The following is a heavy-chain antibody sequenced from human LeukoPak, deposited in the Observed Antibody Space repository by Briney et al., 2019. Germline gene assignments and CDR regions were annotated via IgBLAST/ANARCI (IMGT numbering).Heavy chain of an antibody. J-gene: IGHJ3*02. CDR2: MNPNSGNT. Sequence: ASVKVSCKASGYTFTSYDINWVRQATGQGLEWMGWMNPNSGNTGYAQKFQGRVTMTRNTSISTAYMELSSLRSEDTAVYYCARARSAPHAFDIWGQGTMVTVSS. V-gene: IGHV1-8*01. CDR3: ARARSAPHAFDI. CDR1: GYTFTSYD.